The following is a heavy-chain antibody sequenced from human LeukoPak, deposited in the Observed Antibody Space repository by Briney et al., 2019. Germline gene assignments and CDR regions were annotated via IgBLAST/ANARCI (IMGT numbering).Heavy chain of an antibody. J-gene: IGHJ4*02. CDR1: GFTFSSYW. D-gene: IGHD3-10*01. V-gene: IGHV3-7*01. CDR2: IKQDGSEK. CDR3: ARDRRYYGSGDYFDY. Sequence: GGSLRLSCAASGFTFSSYWMSWVRQAPGKGLEWVANIKQDGSEKYYVDSVKGRFTISRDNAKNSLYLQMNSLRAEDTAVYCCARDRRYYGSGDYFDYWGQGTLVTVSS.